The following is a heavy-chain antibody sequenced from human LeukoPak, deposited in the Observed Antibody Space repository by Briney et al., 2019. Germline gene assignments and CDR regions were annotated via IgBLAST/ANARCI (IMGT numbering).Heavy chain of an antibody. D-gene: IGHD2-15*01. CDR3: ARGGSAVAATLGY. CDR1: GGSISSYY. V-gene: IGHV4-59*01. Sequence: SETLSLTCTVSGGSISSYYWSWIRQPPGKGLEWIGYIFYSGSTNYNPSLKSRVTISVDTSKNQFSLKLSSVTAADTAVYYCARGGSAVAATLGYWGQGTLVTVSS. CDR2: IFYSGST. J-gene: IGHJ4*02.